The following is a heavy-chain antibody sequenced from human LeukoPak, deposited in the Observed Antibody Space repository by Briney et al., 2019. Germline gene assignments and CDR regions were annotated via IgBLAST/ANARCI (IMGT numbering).Heavy chain of an antibody. Sequence: KFQGRVTITRDTSATTAYMELSSLRSEDTAVYYCARALTIAAASPTGYWGQGTLVTVSS. D-gene: IGHD6-13*01. V-gene: IGHV1-3*01. J-gene: IGHJ4*02. CDR3: ARALTIAAASPTGY.